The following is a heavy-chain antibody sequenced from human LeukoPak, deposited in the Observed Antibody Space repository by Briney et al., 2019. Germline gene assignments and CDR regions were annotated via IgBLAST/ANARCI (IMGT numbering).Heavy chain of an antibody. CDR2: ISGSGGST. CDR3: AKTNGGWYFDY. V-gene: IGHV3-23*01. D-gene: IGHD6-19*01. J-gene: IGHJ4*02. Sequence: GGSLRLSCAASGFTFSSYNVGWVRQAPGKGLEWVSSISGSGGSTFYADSVKGRFTISRDNSQNTQYLQMNSLRAEETAVYYCAKTNGGWYFDYWGQGALVTVSS. CDR1: GFTFSSYN.